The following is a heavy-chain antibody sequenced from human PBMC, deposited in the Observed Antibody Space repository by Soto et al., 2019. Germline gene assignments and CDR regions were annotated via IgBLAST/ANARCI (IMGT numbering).Heavy chain of an antibody. Sequence: QEELVQSGAEVKKPRSSVNVSCKASEGTFSSYSITWVRQAPGQRLEWMGEIIPLLGTANYAQKFQGRVTITGDKSTSTIYMGLSSLRSDDTAVYYCARDPVDLFGYMDVWGQGTTVTVSS. J-gene: IGHJ6*02. CDR1: EGTFSSYS. V-gene: IGHV1-69*06. D-gene: IGHD6-25*01. CDR3: ARDPVDLFGYMDV. CDR2: IIPLLGTA.